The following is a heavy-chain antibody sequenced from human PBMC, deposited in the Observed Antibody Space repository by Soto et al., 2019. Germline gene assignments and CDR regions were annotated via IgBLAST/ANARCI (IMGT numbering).Heavy chain of an antibody. V-gene: IGHV1-18*01. J-gene: IGHJ5*02. CDR1: GYTFSSYG. CDR2: ISAYNGNT. CDR3: ARDRGYNWNYGWFDP. D-gene: IGHD1-7*01. Sequence: QVQLVQSGAEEKKPGASVKVSCKASGYTFSSYGISWVRQAPGQGLEWMGRISAYNGNTNYAQKLQGRVTMTTDTSTSTAYMELRSLRSDDTAVYYCARDRGYNWNYGWFDPWGQGTLVTVSS.